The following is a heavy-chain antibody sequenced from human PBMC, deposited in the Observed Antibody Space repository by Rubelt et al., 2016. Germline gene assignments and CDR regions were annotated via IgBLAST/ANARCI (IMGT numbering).Heavy chain of an antibody. CDR3: ATDRGSAPFDY. CDR1: GFTFSSDS. CDR2: ISGSGGST. Sequence: EVQLVESGGGLVQPGGSLRLSCAASGFTFSSDSISWVRQAPGKGLEWVSAISGSGGSTHYADSVKGRFTISRDNSKNTLYRQMSSLRAEDTAVYYCATDRGSAPFDYWGQGTLVTVSS. V-gene: IGHV3-23*04. D-gene: IGHD1-14*01. J-gene: IGHJ4*02.